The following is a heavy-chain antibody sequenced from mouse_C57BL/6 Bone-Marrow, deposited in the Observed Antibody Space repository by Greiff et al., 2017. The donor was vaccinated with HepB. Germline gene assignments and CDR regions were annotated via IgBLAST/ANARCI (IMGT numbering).Heavy chain of an antibody. J-gene: IGHJ1*03. D-gene: IGHD1-1*01. CDR1: GYTFTSYW. V-gene: IGHV1-55*01. CDR3: AKEGDPYYARGGCFDV. CDR2: IYPGSGST. Sequence: VQLQQPGAELVKPGASVKMSCKSSGYTFTSYWITWVKQRPGQGLEWIGDIYPGSGSTKYNEKFKSKATLTVDTSSSTAYMQLSSLTSEHSAVYNCAKEGDPYYARGGCFDVWGTGTTGTGSS.